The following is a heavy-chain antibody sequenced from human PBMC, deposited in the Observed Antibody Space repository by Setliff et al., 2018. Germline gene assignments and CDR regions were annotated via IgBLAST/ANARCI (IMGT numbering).Heavy chain of an antibody. V-gene: IGHV4-38-2*01. CDR2: IYHSGST. CDR3: ARLYEFGELFSNY. J-gene: IGHJ4*02. Sequence: LSLTCAVSGYSLSSGYYWGWIRQPPGKGLEWIGSIYHSGSTYYNPSLKSRVTISVDTSKNQFSLKLSSVTAADTAVYYCARLYEFGELFSNYWGQGTLVTVSS. D-gene: IGHD3-10*01. CDR1: GYSLSSGYY.